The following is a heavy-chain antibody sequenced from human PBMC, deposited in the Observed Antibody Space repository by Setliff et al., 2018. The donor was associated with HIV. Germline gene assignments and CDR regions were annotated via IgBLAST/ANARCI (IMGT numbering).Heavy chain of an antibody. CDR1: GFTFSNYA. D-gene: IGHD2-8*01. J-gene: IGHJ4*02. CDR3: TRVTPDIVLMVQASDY. V-gene: IGHV3-15*01. Sequence: PGGSLRLHCAASGFTFSNYAMSWVRQAPGKGLEWVGRIKSKIDGGTRDYAAPVKGRFSLSRDDSKNTLYLQVNSLKIEDTAVYYCTRVTPDIVLMVQASDYWGQGTLVTVSS. CDR2: IKSKIDGGTR.